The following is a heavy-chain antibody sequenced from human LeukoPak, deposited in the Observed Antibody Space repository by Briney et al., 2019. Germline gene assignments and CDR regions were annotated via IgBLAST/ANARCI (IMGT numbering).Heavy chain of an antibody. CDR3: ARHRALGVAFDI. V-gene: IGHV4-59*08. Sequence: PSETLSLTCTVSGGSISSYYWSWIRQPPGKGLEWIGYIYYSGSTNYNPSLKSRVTISVDTSKNQFSLKLSSVTAADTAVYYCARHRALGVAFDIWGQGTMVTVSS. J-gene: IGHJ3*02. CDR2: IYYSGST. CDR1: GGSISSYY.